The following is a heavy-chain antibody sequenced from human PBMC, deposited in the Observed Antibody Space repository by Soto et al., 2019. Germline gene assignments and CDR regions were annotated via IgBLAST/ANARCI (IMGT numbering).Heavy chain of an antibody. CDR2: ISDDGSNK. V-gene: IGHV3-30*18. CDR3: ANDRYFTARPYPSPDY. J-gene: IGHJ4*02. CDR1: GFTFSSYG. D-gene: IGHD6-6*01. Sequence: GGSLRLSCAASGFTFSSYGMQWVRQAPGKGLEWVTGISDDGSNKYYGDSVKGRFTISRDNAKYTLFLQMNSLRVEDTAVYYCANDRYFTARPYPSPDYWGQGTLVTVSS.